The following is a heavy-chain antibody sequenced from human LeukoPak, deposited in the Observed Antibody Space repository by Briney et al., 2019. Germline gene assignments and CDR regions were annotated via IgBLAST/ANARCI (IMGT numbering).Heavy chain of an antibody. Sequence: PGGSLRLSWAASGFTFSSYAMSWARQAPGKGLEWVSAISGSGGSTYYADSVKGRFTISRDNSKNTVYLQMNNVRAEDTAVYYCAKDGAWLRFDDWGQGTLVTVSS. J-gene: IGHJ4*02. CDR2: ISGSGGST. CDR1: GFTFSSYA. CDR3: AKDGAWLRFDD. V-gene: IGHV3-23*01. D-gene: IGHD5-12*01.